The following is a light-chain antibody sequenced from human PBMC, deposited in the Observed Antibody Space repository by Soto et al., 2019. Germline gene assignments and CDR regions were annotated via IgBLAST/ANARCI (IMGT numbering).Light chain of an antibody. J-gene: IGLJ2*01. Sequence: QAVVTQPPSVSGAPGQRVTTSCTGSSSNIGAGYDVHWYQQLPGTAPKLLIYGNSNRPSGVPDRFSGSKSGTSASLAITGLQAEDEADYYCQSYDSSGVVFGGGTQLTVL. V-gene: IGLV1-40*01. CDR2: GNS. CDR1: SSNIGAGYD. CDR3: QSYDSSGVV.